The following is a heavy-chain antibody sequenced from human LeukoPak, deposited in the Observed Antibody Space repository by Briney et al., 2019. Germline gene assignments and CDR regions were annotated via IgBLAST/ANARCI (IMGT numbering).Heavy chain of an antibody. D-gene: IGHD3-10*01. CDR1: GYTFTSYA. CDR3: AGVLLWFGESNWFDP. V-gene: IGHV1-3*01. CDR2: INAGYGNT. J-gene: IGHJ5*02. Sequence: ASVKVSCKASGYTFTSYAMHWVRQAPGQRLEWMGWINAGYGNTKYSQKFQGRVTITRDTSASTAYMELSSLRSEDTAVYYCAGVLLWFGESNWFDPWGQGTLVTVSS.